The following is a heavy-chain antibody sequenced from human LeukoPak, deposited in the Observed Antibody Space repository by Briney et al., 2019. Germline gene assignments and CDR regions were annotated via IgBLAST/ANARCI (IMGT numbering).Heavy chain of an antibody. CDR2: LYYGENS. CDR1: GGSISIISSSTYY. V-gene: IGHV4-39*07. J-gene: IGHJ5*02. Sequence: PSETLSLTCTVSGGSISIISSSTYYWGWIRQAPGKGLEWIGSLYYGENSHYNPSLKSRVTISVDTSKNQFSLKLSSVTAADTAVYYCAIGVKDSSNNGGHWFDPWGQGTLVTVSS. D-gene: IGHD1/OR15-1a*01. CDR3: AIGVKDSSNNGGHWFDP.